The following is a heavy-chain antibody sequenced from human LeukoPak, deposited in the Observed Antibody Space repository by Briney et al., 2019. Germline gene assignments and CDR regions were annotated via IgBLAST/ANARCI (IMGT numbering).Heavy chain of an antibody. J-gene: IGHJ4*02. Sequence: GGSLRLSCAASGFTFSSYAMSWVRQAPGKGLEWVSAISGSGGSTYYADSVKGRFTISRDNSKNTLYLQMNSLRAEDTAVYYCARRSNPPGRIDHWGQGTLVTVSS. CDR2: ISGSGGST. V-gene: IGHV3-23*01. CDR1: GFTFSSYA. CDR3: ARRSNPPGRIDH. D-gene: IGHD1-14*01.